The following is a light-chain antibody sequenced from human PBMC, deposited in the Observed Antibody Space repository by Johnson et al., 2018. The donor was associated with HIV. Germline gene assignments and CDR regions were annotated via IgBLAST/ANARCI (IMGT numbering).Light chain of an antibody. V-gene: IGLV1-51*02. Sequence: QSVLTQPPSVSAAPGQKVTISCSGSNSNIGNNYVSWYQHLPGTTPKLLIYENNKRPSGIPDRFSGSQSGTSATLGITGLQTGDEAAYYCGTWNSSLSAHNYVFGTGTEVTVL. J-gene: IGLJ1*01. CDR3: GTWNSSLSAHNYV. CDR2: ENN. CDR1: NSNIGNNY.